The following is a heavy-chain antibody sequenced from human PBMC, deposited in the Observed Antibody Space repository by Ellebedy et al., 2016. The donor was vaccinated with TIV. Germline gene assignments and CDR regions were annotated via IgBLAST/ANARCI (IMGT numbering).Heavy chain of an antibody. J-gene: IGHJ5*02. D-gene: IGHD3-22*01. CDR2: IYNSGST. Sequence: SETLSLTXTVSGGSVSSGSHFWSWIRQHPGKGPEWIGYIYNSGSTYYEPSLMSRLTISLDPSKNEFSLKLTSVTAADTAVYYCARAGHSSDTSGYYNWFDPWGPGTLVTVSS. CDR3: ARAGHSSDTSGYYNWFDP. V-gene: IGHV4-31*03. CDR1: GGSVSSGSHF.